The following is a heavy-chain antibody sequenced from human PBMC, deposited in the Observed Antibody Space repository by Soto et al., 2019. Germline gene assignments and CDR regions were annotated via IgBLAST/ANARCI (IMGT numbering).Heavy chain of an antibody. D-gene: IGHD2-2*01. CDR1: GDSISTYY. Sequence: SETLSLTCTVSGDSISTYYWSWIRQPPGKGLEWIGYIYYSGSTSYNPSLKSRVTISVDTSKNQFSLNLSSVTAADTAVYYCARLCSSSTCPIDYWGQGTLVTGSS. CDR2: IYYSGST. CDR3: ARLCSSSTCPIDY. V-gene: IGHV4-59*01. J-gene: IGHJ4*02.